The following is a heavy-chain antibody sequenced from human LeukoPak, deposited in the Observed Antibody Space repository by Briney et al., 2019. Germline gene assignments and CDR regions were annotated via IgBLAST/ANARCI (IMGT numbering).Heavy chain of an antibody. CDR1: GVSISSYY. CDR3: ARAPSRRYEGDGYFDY. CDR2: IYYSGST. J-gene: IGHJ4*02. Sequence: SETLSLTCTVSGVSISSYYWSWIRQPPGKGLEWIGYIYYSGSTNYNPSLKSRVTISVDTSKNHFSLKLSSVTAADTAVYYCARAPSRRYEGDGYFDYWGQGTLVTVSS. V-gene: IGHV4-59*01. D-gene: IGHD3-16*01.